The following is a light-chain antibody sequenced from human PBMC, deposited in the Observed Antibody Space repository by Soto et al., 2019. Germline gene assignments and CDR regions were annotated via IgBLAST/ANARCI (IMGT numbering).Light chain of an antibody. CDR3: QQYNSYWT. J-gene: IGKJ1*01. CDR1: QNIDNY. CDR2: ATS. Sequence: DIQMTQSPSSLSASLGDRVTITCRASQNIDNYLNWYQHKPGKAPKLLIYATSTLQSGVPSRFSGRGSGTEFTLTISSLQPDDFATYYCQQYNSYWTFGQGTKVDNK. V-gene: IGKV1-5*01.